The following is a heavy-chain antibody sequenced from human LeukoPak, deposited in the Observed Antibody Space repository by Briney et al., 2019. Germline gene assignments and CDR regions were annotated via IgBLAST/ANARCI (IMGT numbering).Heavy chain of an antibody. CDR1: GFTFSSDA. CDR3: AKRDLPY. Sequence: GGSLRLSCAASGFTFSSDAMSWVRQAPGKGLEWVSTISSTGGSTYYADSVKGRFTISRDSSKNTLYLQMTTLRADDTAVYYCAKRDLPYWGQGTLVTVSS. J-gene: IGHJ4*02. V-gene: IGHV3-23*01. CDR2: ISSTGGST.